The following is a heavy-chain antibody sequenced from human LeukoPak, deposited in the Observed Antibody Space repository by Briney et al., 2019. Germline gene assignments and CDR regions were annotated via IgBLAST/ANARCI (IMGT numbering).Heavy chain of an antibody. CDR2: INPNSGGT. V-gene: IGHV1-2*02. CDR3: ARDIPVLLWFGELSAFDY. D-gene: IGHD3-10*01. CDR1: GYTFTCYY. J-gene: IGHJ4*02. Sequence: ASVKVSCKASGYTFTCYYMHWVRQAPGQGLEWMGWINPNSGGTNYAQKFQGRVTMTRDTSISTAYMELSRLRSDDTAVYYCARDIPVLLWFGELSAFDYWGQVTLVTVSS.